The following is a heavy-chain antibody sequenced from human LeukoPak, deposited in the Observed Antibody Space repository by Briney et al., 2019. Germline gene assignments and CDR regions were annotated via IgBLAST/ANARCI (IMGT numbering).Heavy chain of an antibody. V-gene: IGHV3-49*04. J-gene: IGHJ4*02. CDR3: TRNLSTHDY. CDR2: TRSKAYGGTT. Sequence: GGSLRLSCTASGFTFGDYGMSWVRQAPGKGLEWVGFTRSKAYGGTTEYAASVKGRFTISRDDSKSIAYLQMNSLKTEDTAVYYCTRNLSTHDYWGQGTLVTVSS. CDR1: GFTFGDYG. D-gene: IGHD2/OR15-2a*01.